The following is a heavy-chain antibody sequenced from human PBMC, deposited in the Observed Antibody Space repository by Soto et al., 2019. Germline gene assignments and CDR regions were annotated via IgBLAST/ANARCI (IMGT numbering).Heavy chain of an antibody. CDR2: IIPILGIA. Sequence: QVQLVQSGAEVKKPGSSVKVSCKASGGTFSSYTISWVRQAPGQGLEWMGRIIPILGIANYAQKFQGRVTITADKTTSTAYMELSSLRSEDTAVYYCARGVDGGNGYYYYGMDVWGQGTTVTVSS. CDR1: GGTFSSYT. CDR3: ARGVDGGNGYYYYGMDV. V-gene: IGHV1-69*02. D-gene: IGHD2-15*01. J-gene: IGHJ6*02.